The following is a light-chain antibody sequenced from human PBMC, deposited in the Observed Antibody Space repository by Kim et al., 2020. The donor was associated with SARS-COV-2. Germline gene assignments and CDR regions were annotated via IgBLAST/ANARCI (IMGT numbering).Light chain of an antibody. Sequence: ASVGDRVTITCRASQGIGNYLAWYQHKPGNPPKLLIYGASALHSGVPSRFSGSGSGTEFTLTISSLQPEDVATYYCQKFNAAPRTFGQGTKVDIK. J-gene: IGKJ1*01. CDR2: GAS. CDR1: QGIGNY. V-gene: IGKV1-27*01. CDR3: QKFNAAPRT.